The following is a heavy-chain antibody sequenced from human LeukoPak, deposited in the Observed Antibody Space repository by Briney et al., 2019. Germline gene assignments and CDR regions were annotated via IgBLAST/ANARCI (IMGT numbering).Heavy chain of an antibody. D-gene: IGHD2-21*02. J-gene: IGHJ3*02. CDR2: ISGSGGST. CDR3: AKYCGGDCYPI. Sequence: GGSLRLSCAASGFTFSSYAMSWVRQAPGKGLEWVSAISGSGGSTYYADSVKGRFTISRGNSKNTLYLQMNSLRAEDTAVYYCAKYCGGDCYPIWGQGTMVTVSS. CDR1: GFTFSSYA. V-gene: IGHV3-23*01.